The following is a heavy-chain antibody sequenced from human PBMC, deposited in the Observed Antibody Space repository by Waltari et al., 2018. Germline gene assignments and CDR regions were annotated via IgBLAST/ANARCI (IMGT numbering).Heavy chain of an antibody. D-gene: IGHD1-1*01. CDR1: GFTSSDYA. CDR3: TKDITAGGADV. CDR2: ICWKSGMI. V-gene: IGHV3-9*02. J-gene: IGHJ6*02. Sequence: EVQLVESGGGLVQPGGSLRLSCAASGFTSSDYAMHWVRQPPGKGLGWVPGICWKSGMIDEADPVKGRFTISRDNARNSLSLQMNSLRVEDTALYYCTKDITAGGADVWGPGTTVIVSS.